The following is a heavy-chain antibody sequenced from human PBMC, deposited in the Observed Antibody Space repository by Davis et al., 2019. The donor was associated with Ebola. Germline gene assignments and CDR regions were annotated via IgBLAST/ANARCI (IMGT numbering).Heavy chain of an antibody. J-gene: IGHJ6*02. CDR2: IIPILGIA. Sequence: AASVKVSCKASGGTFSSYAISRVRQAPGQGLEWMGRIIPILGIANYAQKFQGRVTITADKSTSTAYMELSSLRSEDTAVYYCARAGYCSSTSCRNYYYYGMDVWGQGTTVTVSS. D-gene: IGHD2-2*01. V-gene: IGHV1-69*04. CDR3: ARAGYCSSTSCRNYYYYGMDV. CDR1: GGTFSSYA.